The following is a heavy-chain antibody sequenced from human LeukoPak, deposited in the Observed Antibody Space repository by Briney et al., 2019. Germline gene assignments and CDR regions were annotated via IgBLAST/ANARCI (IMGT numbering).Heavy chain of an antibody. CDR2: IYSGGST. D-gene: IGHD3-16*02. J-gene: IGHJ4*02. CDR3: ARGLGLYVSRSYFDY. V-gene: IGHV3-53*01. Sequence: PGGSLRLSCAASGFTVSSNYMSWVRQAPGKGLEWVSGIYSGGSTYYADSVEGRFAISRDNSKNTLYLQMNSLRAEDTAVYYCARGLGLYVSRSYFDYWGQGPLVTVSS. CDR1: GFTVSSNY.